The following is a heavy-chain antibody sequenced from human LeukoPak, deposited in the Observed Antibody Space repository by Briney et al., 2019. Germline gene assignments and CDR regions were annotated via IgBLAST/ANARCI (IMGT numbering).Heavy chain of an antibody. V-gene: IGHV3-23*01. J-gene: IGHJ4*02. Sequence: GGSLRLSCAASGFTFSSYAMSWVRPAPGKGLEWVSAISGSGGSTYYADSVKGRFTISRDNSKNTLYLQMNSLRAEDTAVYYCAKDPRATYYYDSSDYWGQGTLVTVSS. D-gene: IGHD3-22*01. CDR3: AKDPRATYYYDSSDY. CDR1: GFTFSSYA. CDR2: ISGSGGST.